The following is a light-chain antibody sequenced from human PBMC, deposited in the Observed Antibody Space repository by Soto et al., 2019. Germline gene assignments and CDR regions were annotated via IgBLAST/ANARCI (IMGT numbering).Light chain of an antibody. CDR2: DAS. CDR3: QQYDNPLGYT. Sequence: DIQMTQSPSSLSASVGDRVTITCRASQSISNYLNWYQQKPGKAPKLLIYDASNLETGVPSRFSGSGSGTDFTFTISSLQPEDIATYYCQQYDNPLGYTFGQGTKLEIK. V-gene: IGKV1-33*01. CDR1: QSISNY. J-gene: IGKJ2*01.